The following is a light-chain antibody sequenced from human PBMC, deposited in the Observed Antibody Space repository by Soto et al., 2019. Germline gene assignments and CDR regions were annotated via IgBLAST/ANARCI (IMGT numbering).Light chain of an antibody. V-gene: IGKV1-39*01. CDR3: QQSDSTPYT. J-gene: IGKJ2*01. CDR1: QTISTY. CDR2: DAS. Sequence: DIQMTQSPSTLSASVVDRVTITCLASQTISTYLNWYQQKPGKAPRLLIYDASSLLSGVPSRFSGSGSGTDFTLTIASLQPEDFSTYYCQQSDSTPYTFGQGTKVDIK.